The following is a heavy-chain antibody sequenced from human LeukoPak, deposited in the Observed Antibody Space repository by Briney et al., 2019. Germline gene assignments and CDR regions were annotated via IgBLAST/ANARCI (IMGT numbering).Heavy chain of an antibody. Sequence: GGSLRLSCTASGFAFGDYALSWVRQAPGKGLEWVGFIRSKIYGGTAEYAASVKGRFTISRDDSNTIAYLQTNSLKTEDTAVYYCAKFTTVTTLAFDNWGQGTLVTVSS. CDR1: GFAFGDYA. J-gene: IGHJ4*02. D-gene: IGHD4-17*01. CDR3: AKFTTVTTLAFDN. CDR2: IRSKIYGGTA. V-gene: IGHV3-49*04.